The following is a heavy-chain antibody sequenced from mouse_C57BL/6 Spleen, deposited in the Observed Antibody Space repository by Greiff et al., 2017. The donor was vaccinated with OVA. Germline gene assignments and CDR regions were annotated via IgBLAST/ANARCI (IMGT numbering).Heavy chain of an antibody. CDR3: ARWLYYGSRRYFDY. D-gene: IGHD1-1*01. V-gene: IGHV1-53*01. CDR2: INPSNGGT. Sequence: QVQLQQPGTELVKPGASVKLSCKASGYTFTSYWMHWVKQRPGQGLEWIGNINPSNGGTNYNEKFKSKATLTVDTSSSTAYMQLSSLTSEDSAVYYGARWLYYGSRRYFDYWGQGTTLTVSS. J-gene: IGHJ2*01. CDR1: GYTFTSYW.